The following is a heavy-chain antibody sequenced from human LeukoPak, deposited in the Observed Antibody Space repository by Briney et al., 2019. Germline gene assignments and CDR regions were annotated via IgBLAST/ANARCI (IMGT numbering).Heavy chain of an antibody. CDR3: ARERSSWTWRGAFDI. V-gene: IGHV4-34*01. CDR1: GGSFSGYY. Sequence: SETLSLTCAVYGGSFSGYYWSWIRQPPGKGLEWIGEINHSGSTNYNPSLKSRVTISVDTSKNQFSLKLSSVTAADTAVYYCARERSSWTWRGAFDIWGQGTMVTVSS. CDR2: INHSGST. D-gene: IGHD6-13*01. J-gene: IGHJ3*02.